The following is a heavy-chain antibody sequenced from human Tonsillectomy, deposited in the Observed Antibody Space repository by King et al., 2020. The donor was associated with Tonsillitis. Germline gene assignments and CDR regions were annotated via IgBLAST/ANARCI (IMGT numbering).Heavy chain of an antibody. CDR3: ARGKDAMYTSSDADAFDI. CDR1: GGTFSTYA. D-gene: IGHD6-13*01. CDR2: IIPVFGRT. Sequence: QGQLVQSGAEVKKPGSSVMVSCKASGGTFSTYAITWVRQAPGQGLEWMGEIIPVFGRTTYAQKFQGRVTITADESTSTAYMELSSLRSEDTAVYYCARGKDAMYTSSDADAFDIWGQGTMVTVSS. V-gene: IGHV1-69*12. J-gene: IGHJ3*02.